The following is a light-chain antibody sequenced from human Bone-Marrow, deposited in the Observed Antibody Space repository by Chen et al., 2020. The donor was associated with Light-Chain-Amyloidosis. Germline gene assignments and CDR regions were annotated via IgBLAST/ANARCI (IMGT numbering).Light chain of an antibody. J-gene: IGLJ2*01. V-gene: IGLV2-14*03. CDR2: YVT. Sequence: QSALTQPASVSGAPGQAITISCTGTSSDVGDYNYVSWYQQNPGTAPKLLIYYVTRRPSGVSNRFSGSKSDNPASLTLSGLPAEDEAHYYCTSYASGNTLIFGGGTKLTVL. CDR1: SSDVGDYNY. CDR3: TSYASGNTLI.